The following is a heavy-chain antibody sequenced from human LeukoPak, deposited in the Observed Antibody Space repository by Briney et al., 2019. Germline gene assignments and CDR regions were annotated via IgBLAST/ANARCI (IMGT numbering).Heavy chain of an antibody. J-gene: IGHJ6*03. CDR1: GGTFSSYA. Sequence: SVKVSCKASGGTFSSYAISWVRQAPGQGLEWMGGIIPIFGTANYAQKFQGRVTITTDESTSTAYMELSSLRSEDTAVYYCARIAAAAKVYYYYYYMDVWGKGTTVTVSS. V-gene: IGHV1-69*05. CDR3: ARIAAAAKVYYYYYYMDV. CDR2: IIPIFGTA. D-gene: IGHD6-13*01.